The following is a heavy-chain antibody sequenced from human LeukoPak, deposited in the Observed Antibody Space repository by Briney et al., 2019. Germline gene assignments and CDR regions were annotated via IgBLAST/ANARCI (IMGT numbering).Heavy chain of an antibody. D-gene: IGHD3-3*01. CDR2: MNPNSGNT. V-gene: IGHV1-8*01. CDR3: ARFPNYDFWSGYYSVDY. J-gene: IGHJ4*02. CDR1: GYTFTSYD. Sequence: ASVKVSCKASGYTFTSYDINWVRQATGQGLEWMGWMNPNSGNTGYAQKFQGRVTMTRNTSISTAYMELSSLRSEATAVYYCARFPNYDFWSGYYSVDYWGQGTLVTVSS.